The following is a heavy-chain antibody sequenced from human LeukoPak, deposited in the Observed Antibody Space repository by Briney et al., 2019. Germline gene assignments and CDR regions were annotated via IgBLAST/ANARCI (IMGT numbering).Heavy chain of an antibody. CDR3: ARVVPCSSSSCYSLHYYMDV. D-gene: IGHD2-15*01. V-gene: IGHV3-7*01. CDR2: IKEDGSET. Sequence: GGSLRLSCAASGFIFSDYYMSWIRQAPGKGLEWVANIKEDGSETYYVDSVRGRFIVSRDNAKNSLYLQMSRLRAADTAIYYCARVVPCSSSSCYSLHYYMDVWGKGTTVTVSS. CDR1: GFIFSDYY. J-gene: IGHJ6*03.